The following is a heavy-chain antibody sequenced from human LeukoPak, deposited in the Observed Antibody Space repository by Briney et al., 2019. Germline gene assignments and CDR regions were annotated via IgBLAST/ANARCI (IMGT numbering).Heavy chain of an antibody. CDR3: ASYSSSSYGMDV. CDR2: INSDGSST. J-gene: IGHJ6*02. Sequence: GGSLRLSCAASGFTFSSYNMNWVRQAPGKGLVWVSRINSDGSSTSYADSVKGRFTISRDNAKNTLYLQMNSLRAEDTAVYYCASYSSSSYGMDVWGQGTTVTVSS. D-gene: IGHD6-13*01. CDR1: GFTFSSYN. V-gene: IGHV3-74*01.